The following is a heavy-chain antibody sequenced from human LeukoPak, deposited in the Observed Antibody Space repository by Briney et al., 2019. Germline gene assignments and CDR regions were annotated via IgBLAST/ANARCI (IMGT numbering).Heavy chain of an antibody. Sequence: GASVKVSCKASGGTFTNHAITWVRQAPGQGLEWMGRIIPILESEDYAQKFQGRVTITTDEFKTTAYMELSSLRPDDTAVYFCAGDAPGYSYGSDDFDYWGQGTLVTVSS. J-gene: IGHJ4*02. D-gene: IGHD5-18*01. CDR3: AGDAPGYSYGSDDFDY. V-gene: IGHV1-69*11. CDR2: IIPILESE. CDR1: GGTFTNHA.